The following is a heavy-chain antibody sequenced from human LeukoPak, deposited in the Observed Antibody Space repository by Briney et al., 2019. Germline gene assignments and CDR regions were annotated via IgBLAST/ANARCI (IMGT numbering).Heavy chain of an antibody. J-gene: IGHJ4*02. CDR3: ARHRYYDSSGYYLPPYYFDY. CDR1: GGSISSGGYY. V-gene: IGHV4-61*08. CDR2: IYYSGST. Sequence: SETLSLTCTVSGGSISSGGYYWSWIRQPPGKGLEWIGYIYYSGSTNYNPSLKSRVTISVDTSKNQFSLKLSSVTAADTAVYYCARHRYYDSSGYYLPPYYFDYWGQGTLVTVSS. D-gene: IGHD3-22*01.